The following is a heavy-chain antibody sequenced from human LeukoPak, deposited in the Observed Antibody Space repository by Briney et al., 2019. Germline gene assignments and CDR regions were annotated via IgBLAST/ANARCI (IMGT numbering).Heavy chain of an antibody. J-gene: IGHJ2*01. V-gene: IGHV3-7*01. CDR2: IKHDVSQK. CDR3: ARDRGSSARPRSHWRDWFFDL. D-gene: IGHD1-1*01. Sequence: GSLRLSSAPSGVTSDNYWMNWVRQAPGRGRGWVGIIKHDVSQKFYVHSVKGRFTISTDNARNSVNLDLSRLRPHATAVYYCARDRGSSARPRSHWRDWFFDLWGRGTLVTVSS. CDR1: GVTSDNYW.